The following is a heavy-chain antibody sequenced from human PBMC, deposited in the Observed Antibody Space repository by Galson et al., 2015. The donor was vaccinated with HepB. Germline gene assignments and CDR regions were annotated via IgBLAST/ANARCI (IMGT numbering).Heavy chain of an antibody. D-gene: IGHD3-22*01. V-gene: IGHV3-23*01. J-gene: IGHJ4*02. CDR2: ISGRGGSR. CDR3: ARVSNYYDSSGPQPYYFDY. Sequence: SLRLSCAASGFTFSDYAMSWVRQAPGEGLEWVSAISGRGGSRYYTDSVKGRFTISRDNSKNTLYLQMNSLRAEDTAVYYCARVSNYYDSSGPQPYYFDYWGQGTRVSVSS. CDR1: GFTFSDYA.